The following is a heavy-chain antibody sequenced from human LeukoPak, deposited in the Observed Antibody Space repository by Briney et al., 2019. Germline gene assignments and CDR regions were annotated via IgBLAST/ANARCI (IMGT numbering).Heavy chain of an antibody. D-gene: IGHD2-8*01. J-gene: IGHJ4*02. V-gene: IGHV4-34*01. Sequence: SETLSFTSAVYGGSFSGYYWTWIPKPPGKGLKWIGEINHSGSTNYNPSLKSRVTISVDTSKNQFSLKLSSVTAADTAVYYCARSIRGTKVPFDYWGQGTLVTVSS. CDR1: GGSFSGYY. CDR2: INHSGST. CDR3: ARSIRGTKVPFDY.